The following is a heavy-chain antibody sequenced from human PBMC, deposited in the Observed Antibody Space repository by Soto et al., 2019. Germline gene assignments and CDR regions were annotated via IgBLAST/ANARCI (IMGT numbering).Heavy chain of an antibody. Sequence: EVQLVESGGDLVQPGGSLRLSCAASGFIFSDYTMTWVRQAPGRGLEFVSHISSSGGAIFYAESVKGRFTVYRNNAKNSLYLQMNSLRDVATAVYFWARDNGGSTWFVGFYYFFGMDVWGQGTAVTVSS. D-gene: IGHD6-13*01. CDR1: GFIFSDYT. J-gene: IGHJ6*02. CDR2: ISSSGGAI. CDR3: ARDNGGSTWFVGFYYFFGMDV. V-gene: IGHV3-48*02.